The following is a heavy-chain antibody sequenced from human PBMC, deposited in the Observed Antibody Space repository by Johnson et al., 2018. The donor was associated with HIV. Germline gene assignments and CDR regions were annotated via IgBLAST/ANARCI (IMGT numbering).Heavy chain of an antibody. D-gene: IGHD3-3*01. CDR3: ARDPNTYYNFWSGTRAFDI. J-gene: IGHJ3*02. V-gene: IGHV3-66*01. CDR1: GFTFSSYW. Sequence: VQLVESGGGLVQPGGSLRLSCAASGFTFSSYWMSWVRQAPGKGLEWVSVIYSGGSTYYADSVKGRFTISRDNSKNTLYLQMNSLRAEDTAVYYCARDPNTYYNFWSGTRAFDIWGQGTMVTVSS. CDR2: IYSGGST.